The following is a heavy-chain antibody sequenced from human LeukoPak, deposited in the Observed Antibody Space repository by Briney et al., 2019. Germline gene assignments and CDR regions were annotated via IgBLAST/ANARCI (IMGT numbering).Heavy chain of an antibody. D-gene: IGHD1-26*01. V-gene: IGHV4-39*01. CDR2: IYSSGST. Sequence: SSETLSLTCAVSGASVSGSNYYWGWIRQPPGKGLEWIGNIYSSGSTYYNASLQSRVTISIDTSKNQFSLRLNSVTAADTAMYYCAKSGGYGLIDYWGQGTRVTVSS. CDR1: GASVSGSNYY. CDR3: AKSGGYGLIDY. J-gene: IGHJ4*02.